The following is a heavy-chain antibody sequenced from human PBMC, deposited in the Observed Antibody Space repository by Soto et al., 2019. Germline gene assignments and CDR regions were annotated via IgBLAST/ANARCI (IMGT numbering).Heavy chain of an antibody. V-gene: IGHV3-48*01. CDR3: ATLAGYSYVYPFDY. CDR1: GFTFSSYS. CDR2: ISSSSSTI. J-gene: IGHJ4*02. Sequence: GGSLRLSCAASGFTFSSYSMTWVRQAPGKGLEWVSYISSSSSTIYYADSLKGRFTISRDNAKNSLYLQMNSLRVEDTALYYCATLAGYSYVYPFDYWGQGTLVTVS. D-gene: IGHD5-18*01.